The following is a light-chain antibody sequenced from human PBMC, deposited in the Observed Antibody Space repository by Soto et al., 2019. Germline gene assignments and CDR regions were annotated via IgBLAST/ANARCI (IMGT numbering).Light chain of an antibody. J-gene: IGKJ4*01. V-gene: IGKV2-28*01. CDR1: QSLLQTNGNTY. Sequence: DIVMTQSPLSLPVTPGEPASISCRSSQSLLQTNGNTYLDWYLQKPGQSPQLLISLGTNRASGVPDRFSGCGSGTDFTLKISRVEAEDVGVYYCMQALQTPFTFGGGTKVDIK. CDR2: LGT. CDR3: MQALQTPFT.